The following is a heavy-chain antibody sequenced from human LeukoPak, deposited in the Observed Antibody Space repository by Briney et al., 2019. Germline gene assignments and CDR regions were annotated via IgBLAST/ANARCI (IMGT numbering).Heavy chain of an antibody. Sequence: PGGSLRLSRAASGFTFSSHLMSWVRQAPGKGLEWVASIKPDGSEKYYVDSVKGRFTISRDSAKSSLYLQMNTLRAEDTAVYYCARDRGSSGWYEFDYWGQGTLVTVSS. CDR2: IKPDGSEK. V-gene: IGHV3-7*01. CDR1: GFTFSSHL. J-gene: IGHJ4*02. D-gene: IGHD6-19*01. CDR3: ARDRGSSGWYEFDY.